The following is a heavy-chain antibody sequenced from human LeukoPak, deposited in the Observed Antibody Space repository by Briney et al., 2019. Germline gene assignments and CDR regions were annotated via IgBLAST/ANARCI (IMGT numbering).Heavy chain of an antibody. CDR1: GGSISSYY. J-gene: IGHJ4*02. CDR3: ARGRVRDGFYAYYDS. Sequence: SETLSLTCTVSGGSISSYYWSWIRQPPGKKLEWIGYIYYTGRTNYNPSLKSRVTISVDTSKNQFSLRLTSVTAADTAVYFCARGRVRDGFYAYYDSWGQGTLVTVSS. CDR2: IYYTGRT. D-gene: IGHD5-12*01. V-gene: IGHV4-59*01.